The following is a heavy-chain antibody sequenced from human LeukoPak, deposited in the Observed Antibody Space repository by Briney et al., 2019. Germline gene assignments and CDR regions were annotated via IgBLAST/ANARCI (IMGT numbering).Heavy chain of an antibody. J-gene: IGHJ4*02. Sequence: PGGSLRLSCAASGFTFGSYSMNWVRQAPGKGLEWISYISSSSSTLYYADSVEGRFTISRDNAMNSLYLQMDSLRAEDTAVYYCTIIYGSGSYYTDWGQGTLVTVSS. CDR1: GFTFGSYS. CDR2: ISSSSSTL. D-gene: IGHD3-10*01. V-gene: IGHV3-48*01. CDR3: TIIYGSGSYYTD.